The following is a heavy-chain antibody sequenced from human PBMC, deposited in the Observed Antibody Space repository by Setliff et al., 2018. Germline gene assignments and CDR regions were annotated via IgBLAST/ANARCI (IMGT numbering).Heavy chain of an antibody. V-gene: IGHV3-11*04. Sequence: PGGSLRLSCAASGFSFSYFYMSWVRQAPGKGLEWLSKISGDGITIFYADSVRGRFTNSRDNAKNSVFLQMNSLRADDTAVYYCARDGVYYAMDVWGQGTTVTVSS. CDR1: GFSFSYFY. J-gene: IGHJ6*02. CDR3: ARDGVYYAMDV. CDR2: ISGDGITI.